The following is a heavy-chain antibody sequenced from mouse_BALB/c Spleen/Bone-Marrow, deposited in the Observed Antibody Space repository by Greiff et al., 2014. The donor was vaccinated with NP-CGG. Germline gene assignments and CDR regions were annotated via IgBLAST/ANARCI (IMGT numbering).Heavy chain of an antibody. J-gene: IGHJ3*01. CDR3: AREDGYDAGCAWFVY. CDR2: INPCNGRT. D-gene: IGHD2-2*01. CDR1: GYTFTSYW. Sequence: QVQLLQSGAELVKPGASVKLSCKASGYTFTSYWMHWVKQRPGQGLEWIGEINPCNGRTNYNEKFKSKATLTVDKSSSTAYMQLRSLTSEDSAVYYCAREDGYDAGCAWFVYWGQGTLVTVSA. V-gene: IGHV1S81*02.